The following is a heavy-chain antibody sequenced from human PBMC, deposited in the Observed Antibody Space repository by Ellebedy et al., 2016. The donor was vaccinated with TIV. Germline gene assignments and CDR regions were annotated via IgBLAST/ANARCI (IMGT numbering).Heavy chain of an antibody. Sequence: GESLKISCTTSGVTFGDHAVSWVRQAPGKGLEWVGFIRSIPYGGTTEYAASVKGRFTISRDEANSIAHLQMNSLRTEDTAIYYCARHWGFRFDSWGQGTLVTVSS. CDR3: ARHWGFRFDS. CDR1: GVTFGDHA. J-gene: IGHJ4*02. V-gene: IGHV3-49*04. D-gene: IGHD7-27*01. CDR2: IRSIPYGGTT.